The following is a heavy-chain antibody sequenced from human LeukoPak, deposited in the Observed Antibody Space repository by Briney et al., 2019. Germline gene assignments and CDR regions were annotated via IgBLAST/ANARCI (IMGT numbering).Heavy chain of an antibody. CDR1: GFTVSSNY. CDR2: IYSGGSA. Sequence: GGSLRLSCAASGFTVSSNYMSWVRQAPGKGLEWVSVIYSGGSAYYADSVKGRFTISRDNSKNTLYLQMNSLRAEDTAVYYCARGATYYYGSGSYYRPYYFDYWGQGTLVTVSS. J-gene: IGHJ4*02. V-gene: IGHV3-53*01. CDR3: ARGATYYYGSGSYYRPYYFDY. D-gene: IGHD3-10*01.